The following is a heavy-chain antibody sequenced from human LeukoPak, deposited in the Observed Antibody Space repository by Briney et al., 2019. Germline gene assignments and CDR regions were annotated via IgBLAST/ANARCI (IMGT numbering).Heavy chain of an antibody. Sequence: SETLSLTCTVSGGSISSSSYYWGWIRQPPGKGLEWIGSIYYSGSPHYNPSLKSRVTISVDTAKHQFSLKLSAVTAADTAVYYCARVRAAMAYFDYWGQGTLVTVSS. CDR3: ARVRAAMAYFDY. V-gene: IGHV4-39*01. CDR2: IYYSGSP. CDR1: GGSISSSSYY. J-gene: IGHJ4*02. D-gene: IGHD5-18*01.